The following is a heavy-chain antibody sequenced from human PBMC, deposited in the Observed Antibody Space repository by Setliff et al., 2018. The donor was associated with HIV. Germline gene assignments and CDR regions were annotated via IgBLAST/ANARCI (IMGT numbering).Heavy chain of an antibody. CDR1: GFTFSVHG. D-gene: IGHD4-4*01. V-gene: IGHV3-30*02. CDR3: AKDGDYRNGDYDAFDI. CDR2: INYDGSSE. J-gene: IGHJ3*02. Sequence: PGGSLRLSCAASGFTFSVHGMHWVRQAPGKGLEWVAFINYDGSSEYYADSVKGRVSIPRDNSKNTVDLHMNSLRTEDTAVYYCAKDGDYRNGDYDAFDIWGLGTMVTVS.